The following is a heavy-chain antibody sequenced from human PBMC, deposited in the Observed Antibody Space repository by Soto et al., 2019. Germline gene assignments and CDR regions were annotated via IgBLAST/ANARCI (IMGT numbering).Heavy chain of an antibody. CDR1: GFTFSSYA. Sequence: QPGGSLRLSCAASGFTFSSYAMHWVRQAPGKGLEYVSAISSNGGSTYYANSVKGRFTISRDNSKNTLYLQMGSLRAEDMAVYYCASNHLGTTPYGMDVWGQGTTVTVSS. CDR3: ASNHLGTTPYGMDV. CDR2: ISSNGGST. D-gene: IGHD1-7*01. V-gene: IGHV3-64*01. J-gene: IGHJ6*02.